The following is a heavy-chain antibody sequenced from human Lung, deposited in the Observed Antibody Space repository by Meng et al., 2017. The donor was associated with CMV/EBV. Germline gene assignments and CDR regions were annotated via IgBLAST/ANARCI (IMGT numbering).Heavy chain of an antibody. CDR2: FIPVFGTA. V-gene: IGHV1-69*05. J-gene: IGHJ4*02. CDR1: GGTFRSYA. D-gene: IGHD6-13*01. CDR3: ARGLTIAVAGTKFGS. Sequence: SXXVSXKASGGTFRSYAISWGRQAPGQGLEWMGGFIPVFGTANYAQKFQGRVTITTDESTSTAYMELSSLRSEDTAIYYCARGLTIAVAGTKFGSWGQGTXVTVSS.